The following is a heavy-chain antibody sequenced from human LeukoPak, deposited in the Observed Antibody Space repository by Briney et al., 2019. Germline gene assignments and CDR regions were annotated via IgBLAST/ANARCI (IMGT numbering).Heavy chain of an antibody. Sequence: GGSLRLSCAASGFTFSSYGMHWVRQAPGKGLEWVALIRYDESNRYYADSVKGRFTISRDNSKNTLYLQMNRLRAEDTAVYYCAIAARGMDVWGKGTTVTVSS. J-gene: IGHJ6*03. CDR3: AIAARGMDV. CDR1: GFTFSSYG. CDR2: IRYDESNR. V-gene: IGHV3-30*02.